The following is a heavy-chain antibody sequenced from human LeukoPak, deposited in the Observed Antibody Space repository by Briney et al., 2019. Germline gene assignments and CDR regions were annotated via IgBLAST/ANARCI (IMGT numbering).Heavy chain of an antibody. CDR1: GGSVSGYY. J-gene: IGHJ4*02. V-gene: IGHV4-59*02. Sequence: SETLSLTCVVSGGSVSGYYWGWIRQPPGRGLEWIGYVYYSGSTNYNPSFKSRITISVDTSRNQFSLQLSSVTAADTAVYYCARAWGSDYWGQGTLVTVSS. CDR2: VYYSGST. D-gene: IGHD7-27*01. CDR3: ARAWGSDY.